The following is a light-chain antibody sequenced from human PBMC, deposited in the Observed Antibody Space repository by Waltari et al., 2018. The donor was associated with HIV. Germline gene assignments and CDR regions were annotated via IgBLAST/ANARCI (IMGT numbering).Light chain of an antibody. CDR3: QQYTTFSRT. V-gene: IGKV1-5*03. J-gene: IGKJ1*01. Sequence: DIQMTQSPPPLSASVGDSVTITCQASQSVSRSLAWYQQRPGKAPSLLIYRATTLQSGVPSRFSGSGSGTEFTLTISGLQPDDFATYYCQQYTTFSRTFGQGT. CDR2: RAT. CDR1: QSVSRS.